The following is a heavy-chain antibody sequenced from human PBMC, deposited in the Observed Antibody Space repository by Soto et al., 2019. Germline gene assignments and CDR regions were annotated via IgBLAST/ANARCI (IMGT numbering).Heavy chain of an antibody. Sequence: GGSLRLSCTASGFTFSTYAMSWVRQAPGKGLEWVSTISDSGSTYYADSVKGRFTISRDNSKNTLYLEMNSLRAEDTAVYYCAKDKGGRYCSRTSCLYSFDYWDQGTLVTVSS. J-gene: IGHJ4*02. CDR3: AKDKGGRYCSRTSCLYSFDY. V-gene: IGHV3-23*01. CDR2: ISDSGST. CDR1: GFTFSTYA. D-gene: IGHD2-2*01.